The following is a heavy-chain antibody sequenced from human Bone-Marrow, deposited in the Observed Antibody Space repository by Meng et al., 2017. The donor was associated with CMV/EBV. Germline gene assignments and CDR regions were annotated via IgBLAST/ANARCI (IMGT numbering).Heavy chain of an antibody. J-gene: IGHJ4*02. CDR1: GFTFSDYY. CDR3: SRDRTRLVGRYCSSTSCYTFDY. V-gene: IGHV3-11*01. D-gene: IGHD2-2*02. Sequence: GESLKISRAASGFTFSDYYMSWIRQAPGKGLEWVSYISSSGSTIYYADFVKGRFNISRDNAKTSLYLQMKSLRAQDTAVYYCSRDRTRLVGRYCSSTSCYTFDYWGQGPLVTVSS. CDR2: ISSSGSTI.